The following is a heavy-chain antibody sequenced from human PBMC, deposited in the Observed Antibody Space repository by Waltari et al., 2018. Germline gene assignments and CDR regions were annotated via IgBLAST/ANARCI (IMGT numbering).Heavy chain of an antibody. Sequence: EQGLEWMGWTGAYNGNTNCAQNLRGRVTMTTDTSTSTAYMELRSLRSDDTAVYYCARYNSVYREGAQRRSGVSGRYWGQGTLVTVSS. D-gene: IGHD3-16*01. J-gene: IGHJ4*02. CDR3: ARYNSVYREGAQRRSGVSGRY. V-gene: IGHV1-18*01. CDR2: TGAYNGNT.